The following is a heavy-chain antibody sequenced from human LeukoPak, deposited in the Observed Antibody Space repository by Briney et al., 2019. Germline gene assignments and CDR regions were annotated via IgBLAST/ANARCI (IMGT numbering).Heavy chain of an antibody. J-gene: IGHJ4*02. CDR1: GGSISSSDYY. D-gene: IGHD5-18*01. Sequence: SETLSLTCTVSGGSISSSDYYWGWIRQPPGKGLEWIAYIYSSGITSYNPSLKSRVTISIDTSKNHFSLRLSSVTAADTAVYYCARAGGYSYRVDYWGQGTLVTVSS. CDR2: IYSSGIT. CDR3: ARAGGYSYRVDY. V-gene: IGHV4-61*03.